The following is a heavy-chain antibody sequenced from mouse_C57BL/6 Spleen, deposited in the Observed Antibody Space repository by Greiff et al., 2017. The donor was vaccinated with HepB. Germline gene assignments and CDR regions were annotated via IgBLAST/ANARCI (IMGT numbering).Heavy chain of an antibody. D-gene: IGHD2-4*01. V-gene: IGHV1-55*01. CDR3: ASGIDYDGGAFAY. CDR2: IYPGSGST. CDR1: GYTFTSYW. J-gene: IGHJ3*01. Sequence: QVQLQQPGAELVKPGASVKMSCKASGYTFTSYWITWVKQRPGQGLEWIGDIYPGSGSTNYNEKFKSKATLTVDTSSSTAYMQLSSLTSEDSAVYYCASGIDYDGGAFAYWGQGTLVTVSA.